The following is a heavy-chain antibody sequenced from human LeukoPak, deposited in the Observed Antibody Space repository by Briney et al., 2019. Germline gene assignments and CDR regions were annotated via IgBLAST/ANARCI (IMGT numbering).Heavy chain of an antibody. Sequence: SETLSLTCTVSGGSISSSGSYWGWIRQPPGKGLEWIGNVYFSGTTYYNPSLKSRVTISVDTSKNQFSLRLSSVTAADTAVYYCARHETYSTGWVDCWGQGTLVTVSS. J-gene: IGHJ4*02. D-gene: IGHD6-19*01. CDR2: VYFSGTT. CDR1: GGSISSSGSY. V-gene: IGHV4-39*01. CDR3: ARHETYSTGWVDC.